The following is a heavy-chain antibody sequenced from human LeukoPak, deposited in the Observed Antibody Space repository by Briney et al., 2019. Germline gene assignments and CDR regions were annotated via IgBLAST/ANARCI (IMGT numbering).Heavy chain of an antibody. Sequence: GGSLRLSCAASGFTFDSYAMSWVRQAPGKGLEWVSAISAGTGSTYYADSVKGRFTISRDNAKNTLYLQMNSLRAEDTAVYYCYGANAEDWGQGTLVTVSS. D-gene: IGHD4-23*01. V-gene: IGHV3-23*01. CDR1: GFTFDSYA. CDR2: ISAGTGST. J-gene: IGHJ1*01. CDR3: YGANAED.